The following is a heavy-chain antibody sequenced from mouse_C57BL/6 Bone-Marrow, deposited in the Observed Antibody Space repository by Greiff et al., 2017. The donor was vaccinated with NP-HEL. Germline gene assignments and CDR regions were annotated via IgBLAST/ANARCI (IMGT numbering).Heavy chain of an antibody. V-gene: IGHV5-16*01. CDR3: ARRPGSSYYWYFDV. D-gene: IGHD1-1*01. Sequence: EVHLVESEGGLVQPGSSMKLSCTASGFTFSDYYMAWVRQVPEKGLEWVANINYDGSSTYYLDSLKSRFIISRDNAKNILYLQMSSLKSEDTATYYCARRPGSSYYWYFDVWGTGTTVTVSS. CDR1: GFTFSDYY. J-gene: IGHJ1*03. CDR2: INYDGSST.